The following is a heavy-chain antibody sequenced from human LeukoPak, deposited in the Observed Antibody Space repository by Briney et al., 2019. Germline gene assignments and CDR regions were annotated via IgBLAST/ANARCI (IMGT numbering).Heavy chain of an antibody. V-gene: IGHV3-7*01. CDR3: ARGGNSSWDY. D-gene: IGHD6-6*01. CDR1: GFVFSNYW. J-gene: IGHJ4*02. Sequence: GGSLRLSCAASGFVFSNYWMSWVRQAPGKGLEWVANIKPDGTEKYYVDSLKGRFTISRDNAKNSLYLQMNSLRVEDTAVYYCARGGNSSWDYWGQGTLVTVSS. CDR2: IKPDGTEK.